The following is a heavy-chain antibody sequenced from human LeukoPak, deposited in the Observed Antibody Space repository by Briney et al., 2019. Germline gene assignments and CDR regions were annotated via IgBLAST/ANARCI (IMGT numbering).Heavy chain of an antibody. D-gene: IGHD6-19*01. Sequence: PGGSLRLSCAASGFTFSSYAMSWVRQAPGKGLEWVSAISGSGGSTYYADSVKGRFTISRDNSKNTLYLQMNSLRAEDTAVYYCAKVLGGIAVQDDAFDIWGQGTMVTVSS. J-gene: IGHJ3*02. CDR2: ISGSGGST. CDR3: AKVLGGIAVQDDAFDI. CDR1: GFTFSSYA. V-gene: IGHV3-23*01.